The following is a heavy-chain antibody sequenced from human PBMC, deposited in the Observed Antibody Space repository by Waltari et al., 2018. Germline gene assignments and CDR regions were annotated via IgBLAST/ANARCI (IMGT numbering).Heavy chain of an antibody. V-gene: IGHV3-7*04. CDR1: GFTFNTSY. Sequence: EVQLVESGGGLVQPGGSLRLFCAAFGFTFNTSYMSWARQAPGKGLEWVANINQDETDKNYLDSVKGRFTISRDNTKNSLFLQMNSLRVEDTAVYYCAGAGLDWWGQGTLVTVSS. CDR2: INQDETDK. CDR3: AGAGLDW. J-gene: IGHJ4*02.